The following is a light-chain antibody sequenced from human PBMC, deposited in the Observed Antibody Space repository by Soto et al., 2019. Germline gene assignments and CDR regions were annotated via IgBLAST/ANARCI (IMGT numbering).Light chain of an antibody. CDR1: QGISNS. Sequence: DIQMTQSPSSLSASVGVRVTITCRSSQGISNSLAWYQLKPGKVPKLLIYDASTLQSGVPSRFSGSGSGTDFTLTISGLQPEDVAIYYCQNYDRSPWTFGQGTKVDIK. V-gene: IGKV1-27*01. J-gene: IGKJ1*01. CDR3: QNYDRSPWT. CDR2: DAS.